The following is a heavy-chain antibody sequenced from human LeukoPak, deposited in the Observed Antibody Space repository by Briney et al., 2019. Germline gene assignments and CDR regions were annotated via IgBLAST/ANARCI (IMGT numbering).Heavy chain of an antibody. CDR3: ARVLVQWYYFDY. J-gene: IGHJ4*02. V-gene: IGHV1-2*02. CDR2: INPNSGRT. Sequence: ASVKVSCKASGYTFTGYYMHWVRQAPGQGLEWMGWINPNSGRTNYAQKFQGRVTMTRDTSISTAYMELSRLRSDDTAVYYCARVLVQWYYFDYWGQGTLVTVSS. CDR1: GYTFTGYY. D-gene: IGHD6-19*01.